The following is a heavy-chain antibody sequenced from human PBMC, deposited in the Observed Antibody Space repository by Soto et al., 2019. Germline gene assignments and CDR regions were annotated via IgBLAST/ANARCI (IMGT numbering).Heavy chain of an antibody. Sequence: WWSLRLSCSASVFTFSSYSMNWFRQAPGKGLEWVSSISSSSSYIYYADSVKGRFTISRDNAKNSLYLQMNSLRAEDTAVYYCARGFSVKWLLSGMDVWGQGTTVTVSS. CDR2: ISSSSSYI. CDR1: VFTFSSYS. V-gene: IGHV3-21*01. D-gene: IGHD1-26*01. J-gene: IGHJ6*02. CDR3: ARGFSVKWLLSGMDV.